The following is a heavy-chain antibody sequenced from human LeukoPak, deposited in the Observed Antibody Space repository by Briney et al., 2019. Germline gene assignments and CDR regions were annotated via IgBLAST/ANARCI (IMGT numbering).Heavy chain of an antibody. CDR3: AKSDYSSSSVLDS. D-gene: IGHD6-6*01. CDR2: LYSGGNT. Sequence: GGSLRLSCAVSGFIVSSNYMSWVRQAPGKGLEWVSVLYSGGNTYYADSVKGRFTISRDNSKNTLFLQMHSLRPEDTAVYYCAKSDYSSSSVLDSWGQGTLVTVSS. CDR1: GFIVSSNY. J-gene: IGHJ4*02. V-gene: IGHV3-53*05.